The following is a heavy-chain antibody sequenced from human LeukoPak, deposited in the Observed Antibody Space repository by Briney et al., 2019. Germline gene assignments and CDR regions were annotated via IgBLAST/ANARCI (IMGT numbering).Heavy chain of an antibody. J-gene: IGHJ4*02. D-gene: IGHD5-18*01. Sequence: PGGSLRLSCAASGFTFSSYWMTWVRQAPGKGLEWVANIKQDGSVRYYADSVKGRFTISRDNVKNSLYLEMNSLRVEDTAVYYCARGGYSYGNFDYWGQGTLVTVSS. V-gene: IGHV3-7*03. CDR2: IKQDGSVR. CDR3: ARGGYSYGNFDY. CDR1: GFTFSSYW.